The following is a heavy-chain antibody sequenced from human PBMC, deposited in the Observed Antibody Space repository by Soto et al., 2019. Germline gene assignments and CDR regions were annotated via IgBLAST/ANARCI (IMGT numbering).Heavy chain of an antibody. D-gene: IGHD2-15*01. V-gene: IGHV3-30*18. CDR1: GFTFSSYG. CDR2: ISYDGSNK. CDR3: AKDYEVADPLKYYYGMDV. Sequence: LRLSCAASGFTFSSYGMHWVRQAPGKGLEWVAVISYDGSNKYYADSVKGRFTISRDNSKNTLYLQMNSLRAEDTAVYYCAKDYEVADPLKYYYGMDVWGQGTTVTVSS. J-gene: IGHJ6*02.